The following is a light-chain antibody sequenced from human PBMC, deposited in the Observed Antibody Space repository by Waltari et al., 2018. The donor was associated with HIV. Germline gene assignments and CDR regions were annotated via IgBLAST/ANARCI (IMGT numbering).Light chain of an antibody. Sequence: QSVLTQPPSVSGAPGRSVIITCTGNNSNIGAPYDLHWYQQLPGAAPKLLISMNTNRPSGVRDRLSVSRSGTSASLAITGLQAGDEADYYCQSYDTSLGASVFGGGTKLTVL. J-gene: IGLJ3*02. V-gene: IGLV1-40*01. CDR3: QSYDTSLGASV. CDR1: NSNIGAPYD. CDR2: MNT.